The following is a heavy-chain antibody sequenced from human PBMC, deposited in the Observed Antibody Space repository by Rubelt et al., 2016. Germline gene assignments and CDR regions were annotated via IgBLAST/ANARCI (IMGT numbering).Heavy chain of an antibody. CDR3: ARGDGYNYDRFDY. V-gene: IGHV3-7*01. CDR2: IKQDGSEK. J-gene: IGHJ4*02. D-gene: IGHD5-24*01. Sequence: GLEWVANIKQDGSEKYYVDSVKGRFTISRDNAKNSLYLQMNSLRAEDTAVYYCARGDGYNYDRFDYWGQGTLVTVSS.